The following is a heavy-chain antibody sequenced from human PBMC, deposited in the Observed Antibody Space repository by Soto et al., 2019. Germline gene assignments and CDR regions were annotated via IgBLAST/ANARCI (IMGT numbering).Heavy chain of an antibody. CDR3: ATSPMVVTAIPFDY. CDR1: GGTFSSNA. J-gene: IGHJ4*02. Sequence: VASVKVSCKASGGTFSSNAISWVRQAPGQGLEWMGGIIPIFGTANYAQKFQGRVTITADESTSTAYMELSSLRSEDTAVYYCATSPMVVTAIPFDYWGQGTLVTVSS. D-gene: IGHD2-21*02. CDR2: IIPIFGTA. V-gene: IGHV1-69*13.